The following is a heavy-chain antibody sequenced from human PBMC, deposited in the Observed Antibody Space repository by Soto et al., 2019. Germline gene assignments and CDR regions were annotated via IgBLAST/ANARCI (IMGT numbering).Heavy chain of an antibody. V-gene: IGHV4-4*03. J-gene: IGHJ6*02. CDR1: GPSISSSNW. D-gene: IGHD3-22*01. CDR2: IHHSATT. Sequence: SPETLSLTCAVSGPSISSSNWWTWVRQSQGKGLEWIGEIHHSATTNYNPSLNSRVSISVDKSKNQFSLKLTSVTAADTADYYCARTSYYDSSGYYNIDVWGQGTTVTVSS. CDR3: ARTSYYDSSGYYNIDV.